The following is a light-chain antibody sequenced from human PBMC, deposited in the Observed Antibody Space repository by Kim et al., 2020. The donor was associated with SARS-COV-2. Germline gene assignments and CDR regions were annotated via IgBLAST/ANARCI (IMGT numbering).Light chain of an antibody. V-gene: IGLV2-14*03. Sequence: GQSITSSCTGSSGDIGGYVFVSWYQQFPGKAPKLMIYGVTNRPSGVSSRFSGSKSGNTASLIISGLQAEDEADYYCSSYTSSTTLVFGGGTKVTVL. CDR3: SSYTSSTTLV. CDR1: SGDIGGYVF. J-gene: IGLJ2*01. CDR2: GVT.